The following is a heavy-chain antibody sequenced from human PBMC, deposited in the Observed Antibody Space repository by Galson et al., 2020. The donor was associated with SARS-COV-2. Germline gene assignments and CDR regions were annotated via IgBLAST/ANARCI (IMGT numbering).Heavy chain of an antibody. Sequence: ESGPTLVKPTQTLTLTCTFSGFSLTTSGVGVGWIRQPPGKALEWLALIYWNADKRYSPSLRSRLTITKDTSKNQVVLTMTNMDPVDTATYFCAHSAPSSLTIFGVVIVKDYFDYWGQGTLVTVSS. CDR2: IYWNADK. CDR1: GFSLTTSGVG. CDR3: AHSAPSSLTIFGVVIVKDYFDY. V-gene: IGHV2-5*01. D-gene: IGHD3-3*01. J-gene: IGHJ4*02.